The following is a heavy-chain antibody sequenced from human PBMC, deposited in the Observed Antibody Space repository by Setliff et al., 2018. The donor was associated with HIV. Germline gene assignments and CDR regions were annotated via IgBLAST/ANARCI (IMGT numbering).Heavy chain of an antibody. Sequence: PGGSLRLSCAASGFTFTDYTMNWVRQAPGKGLEWVSSITSGSTYVNYADSVKGRFSISRDNSKNSLYLQMISLRAEDTALYYCATHRVGQRPWLSDFWGQGTLVTVSS. CDR3: ATHRVGQRPWLSDF. CDR2: ITSGSTYV. D-gene: IGHD5-12*01. V-gene: IGHV3-21*01. J-gene: IGHJ4*02. CDR1: GFTFTDYT.